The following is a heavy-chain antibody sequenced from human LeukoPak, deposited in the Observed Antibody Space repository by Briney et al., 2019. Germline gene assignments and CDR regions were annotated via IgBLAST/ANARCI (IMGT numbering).Heavy chain of an antibody. Sequence: GGSLRLSCAASGNYWMHWVRQAPGKGLVWVSHINSDGSWTSYADSVKGRFTISRDNSKNTLYLQMNSLRAEDTAVYYCARELTLFDSSGYSTLFDYWGQGTLVTVSS. CDR2: INSDGSWT. CDR3: ARELTLFDSSGYSTLFDY. D-gene: IGHD3-22*01. V-gene: IGHV3-74*01. CDR1: GNYW. J-gene: IGHJ4*02.